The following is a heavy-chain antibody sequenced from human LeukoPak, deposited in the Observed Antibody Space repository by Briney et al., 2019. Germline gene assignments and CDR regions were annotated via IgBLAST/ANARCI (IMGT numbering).Heavy chain of an antibody. CDR1: GGSISSYY. V-gene: IGHV4-59*08. D-gene: IGHD3-22*01. Sequence: SETLSLTCTVSGGSISSYYWSWIRQPPGKGLEWIGYIYYSGCTNYNPSLKSRVTTSVDTSKNQFSLKLSSVTAADTAVYYCARGDSQYYYDSSGPNYYYMDVWGKGTTVTVSS. J-gene: IGHJ6*03. CDR2: IYYSGCT. CDR3: ARGDSQYYYDSSGPNYYYMDV.